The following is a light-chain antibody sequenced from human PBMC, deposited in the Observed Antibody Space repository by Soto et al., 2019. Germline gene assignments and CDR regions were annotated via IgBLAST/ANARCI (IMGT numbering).Light chain of an antibody. V-gene: IGLV2-14*01. CDR2: EVT. CDR1: NXDVGGYNY. Sequence: QSVLTQPASVSGSPGQSITISCTGTNXDVGGYNYVSWYQQHPGKAPKLMSYEVTRRPSGVSNRFSGSKSGNTASLTISGLHAEDEADYYCRSYTSTTAVVFGGG. J-gene: IGLJ3*02. CDR3: RSYTSTTAVV.